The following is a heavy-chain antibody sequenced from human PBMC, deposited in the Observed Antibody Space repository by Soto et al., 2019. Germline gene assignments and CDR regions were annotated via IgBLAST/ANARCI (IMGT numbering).Heavy chain of an antibody. J-gene: IGHJ6*03. Sequence: PSQTLSLTCVISGDSVSSNSAAWNWIRQSPSRGLEWLGRTYYRSRWYNDYAVSVRSRITVNADTSKTQFSLHLNSVTPEDTAVYYCDGTSSLQWYYMDVWDKGTTVTVSS. CDR3: DGTSSLQWYYMDV. D-gene: IGHD1-7*01. V-gene: IGHV6-1*01. CDR1: GDSVSSNSAA. CDR2: TYYRSRWYN.